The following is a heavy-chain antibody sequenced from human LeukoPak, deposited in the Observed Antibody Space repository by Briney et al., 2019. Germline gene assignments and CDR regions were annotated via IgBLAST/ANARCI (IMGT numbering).Heavy chain of an antibody. J-gene: IGHJ4*02. CDR3: GREPSGNNYGYVDY. CDR2: IASDGSST. V-gene: IGHV3-74*01. CDR1: GFTFSSYG. D-gene: IGHD5-18*01. Sequence: GGSLRLSCAASGFTFSSYGMHWVRQAPGKGLVWVSRIASDGSSTTYADSVKGRFSISRDNAKNTLYLQMNSLSAEDAAVFYCGREPSGNNYGYVDYWGQGTQVTVSS.